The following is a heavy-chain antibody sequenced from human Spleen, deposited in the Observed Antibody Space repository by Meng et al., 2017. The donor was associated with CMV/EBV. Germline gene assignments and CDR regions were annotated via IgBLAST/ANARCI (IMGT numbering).Heavy chain of an antibody. Sequence: GGSLRLSCAASGFSFSDYGMHWVRQAPGKGLEWLTFIQFDGNNKYYVDSVKGRFTISRDKSKNTASLQMNSLRAEDTAVYYCAKDWGRYCRGISCYRSYFDSWGQGTLVTVSS. CDR2: IQFDGNNK. V-gene: IGHV3-30*02. CDR1: GFSFSDYG. D-gene: IGHD2-2*01. CDR3: AKDWGRYCRGISCYRSYFDS. J-gene: IGHJ4*02.